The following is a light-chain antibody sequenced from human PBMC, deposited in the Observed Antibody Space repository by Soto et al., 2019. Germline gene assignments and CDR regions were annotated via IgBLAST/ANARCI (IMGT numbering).Light chain of an antibody. V-gene: IGKV1-5*03. Sequence: DIPMTQSPSTLSASVGDRVTITCRASQNINKWLAWYQQKPGKVPKLLIYTASSLESGVPSRFSGSGSGTEFTLTISCLQPDDFATYYCQQYNSFSRGTFGQGTKVEI. CDR3: QQYNSFSRGT. CDR1: QNINKW. CDR2: TAS. J-gene: IGKJ1*01.